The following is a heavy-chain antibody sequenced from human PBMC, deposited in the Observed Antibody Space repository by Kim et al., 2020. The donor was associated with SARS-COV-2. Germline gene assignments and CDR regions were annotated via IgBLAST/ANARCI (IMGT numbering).Heavy chain of an antibody. CDR3: VRGYERAFDY. J-gene: IGHJ4*02. CDR2: YI. D-gene: IGHD5-12*01. Sequence: YIYYPDTGKARYTISRDSPKNSLYLQMNSLRAEDTAVYYCVRGYERAFDYWGQGTLVTVSS. V-gene: IGHV3-21*01.